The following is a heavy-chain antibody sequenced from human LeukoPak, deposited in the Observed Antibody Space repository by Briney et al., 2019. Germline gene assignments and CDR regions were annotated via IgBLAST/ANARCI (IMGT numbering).Heavy chain of an antibody. Sequence: ASVKVSCKASGYTFTGYYMHWVRQASGQGLEWMGWINPNSGGTNYAQKFQGRVTMTRDTSISTAYMELSRLRSDDTAVYYCASLRYYDSSGYDAFDIWGQGTMVTVSS. CDR1: GYTFTGYY. CDR2: INPNSGGT. D-gene: IGHD3-22*01. CDR3: ASLRYYDSSGYDAFDI. J-gene: IGHJ3*02. V-gene: IGHV1-2*02.